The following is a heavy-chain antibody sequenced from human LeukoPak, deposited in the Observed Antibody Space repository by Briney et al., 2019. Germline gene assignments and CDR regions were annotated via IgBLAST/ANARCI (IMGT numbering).Heavy chain of an antibody. CDR2: IGSSSSYI. J-gene: IGHJ3*02. CDR3: ARAGDGYSDAFDI. D-gene: IGHD5-24*01. V-gene: IGHV3-21*01. Sequence: GGSLRLSCAASGFTFSSYSLSWVRQAPGKGLEWVSSIGSSSSYIYFGDSVKGRFTISRDNAKNSLYLQMNRLRAEDTAVYYCARAGDGYSDAFDIWGQGTMVTVSS. CDR1: GFTFSSYS.